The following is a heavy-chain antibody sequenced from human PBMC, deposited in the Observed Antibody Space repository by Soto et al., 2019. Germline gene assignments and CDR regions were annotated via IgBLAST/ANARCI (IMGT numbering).Heavy chain of an antibody. Sequence: GWALRLSFEASGFTLRIFTMNWFRQAPGQGLEWVSTISSNSAYIYYTDALRGRFTISRDNAKNSLHLQMNSLRAEDTAVYYCTIEEVRESSNRVGFDRWGPGNLVSV. CDR1: GFTLRIFT. V-gene: IGHV3-21*01. CDR2: ISSNSAYI. D-gene: IGHD6-13*01. CDR3: TIEEVRESSNRVGFDR. J-gene: IGHJ5*02.